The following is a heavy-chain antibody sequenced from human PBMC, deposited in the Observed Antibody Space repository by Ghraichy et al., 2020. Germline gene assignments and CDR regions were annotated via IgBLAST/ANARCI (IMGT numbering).Heavy chain of an antibody. Sequence: SVKVSCKASGGTFSSYAISWVRQAPGQGLEWMGGIIPIFGTANYAQKFQGRVTITADESTSTAYMELSSLRSEDTAVYYCARVVGPQVPGGSPLDWYFDLWGRGTLVTVSS. J-gene: IGHJ2*01. V-gene: IGHV1-69*13. CDR3: ARVVGPQVPGGSPLDWYFDL. CDR1: GGTFSSYA. D-gene: IGHD2-2*01. CDR2: IIPIFGTA.